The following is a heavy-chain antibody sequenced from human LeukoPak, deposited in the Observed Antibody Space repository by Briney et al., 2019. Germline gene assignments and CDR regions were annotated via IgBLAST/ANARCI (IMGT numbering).Heavy chain of an antibody. V-gene: IGHV3-23*01. CDR1: GFTFSSYA. Sequence: PGGSLRLSCAASGFTFSSYAMSWVRQAPGKGLEWVSAISGSGGSTYYADSVKGRFTISRDNSKNTLYLQMNSLRAEDTAVYYCAKEYSSGWFPGDYFDYWGQGTLVTVSS. J-gene: IGHJ4*02. CDR3: AKEYSSGWFPGDYFDY. D-gene: IGHD6-19*01. CDR2: ISGSGGST.